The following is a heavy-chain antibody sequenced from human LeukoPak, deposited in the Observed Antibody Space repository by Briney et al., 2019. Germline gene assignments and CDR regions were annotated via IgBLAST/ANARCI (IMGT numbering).Heavy chain of an antibody. V-gene: IGHV1-18*01. CDR1: GYTFTSYG. J-gene: IGHJ4*02. D-gene: IGHD3-22*01. CDR2: ISAYNGNT. Sequence: VASVKVSCKASGYTFTSYGISWVRQAPGQGLEWMGWISAYNGNTNYAQKLQGRVIMTTDTSTSTAYMELRSLRSDDTAVYYCARDLGDYYDSSGYYYGGDYWGQGTLVTVSS. CDR3: ARDLGDYYDSSGYYYGGDY.